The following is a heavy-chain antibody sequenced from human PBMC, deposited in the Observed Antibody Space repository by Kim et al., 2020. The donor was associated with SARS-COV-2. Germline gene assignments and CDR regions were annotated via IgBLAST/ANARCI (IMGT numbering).Heavy chain of an antibody. J-gene: IGHJ4*02. CDR3: ARAYYDSSGYYSYFDY. D-gene: IGHD3-22*01. V-gene: IGHV3-13*01. Sequence: GSVKGRFTSSRENAKNSLYLQMNSLRAGDTAVYYCARAYYDSSGYYSYFDYWGKGTLVTVSS.